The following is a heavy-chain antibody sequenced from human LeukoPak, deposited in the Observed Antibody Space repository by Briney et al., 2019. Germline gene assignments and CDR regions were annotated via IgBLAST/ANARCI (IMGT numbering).Heavy chain of an antibody. Sequence: GASVKVSCKASGYTFTSCGISWVRQAPGQGLEWMEWISAYNGNTNYAQKLQGRVTMTTDTSTSTAYMELRSLRSDDTAVYYCAREVPYDSSRYYQPFDYWGQGTLVTVSS. D-gene: IGHD3-22*01. CDR2: ISAYNGNT. CDR3: AREVPYDSSRYYQPFDY. J-gene: IGHJ4*02. CDR1: GYTFTSCG. V-gene: IGHV1-18*01.